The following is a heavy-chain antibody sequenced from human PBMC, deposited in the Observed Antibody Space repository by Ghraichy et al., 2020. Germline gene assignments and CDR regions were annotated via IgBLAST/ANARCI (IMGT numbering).Heavy chain of an antibody. CDR3: ADLDNPTDY. J-gene: IGHJ4*02. V-gene: IGHV3-30*02. D-gene: IGHD1-1*01. Sequence: GESLNISCAASGFTFSSYGMHWVRQAPGKGLEWVAFIRYDGSNKYYADSVKGRFTISRDNSKNTLYLQMNSLRAEDTAVYYCADLDNPTDYWGQGTLVTVSA. CDR2: IRYDGSNK. CDR1: GFTFSSYG.